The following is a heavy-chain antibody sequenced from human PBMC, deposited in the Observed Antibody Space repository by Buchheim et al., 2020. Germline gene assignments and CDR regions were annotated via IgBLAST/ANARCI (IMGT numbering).Heavy chain of an antibody. CDR3: ARGTGVAAAGTYWFDP. CDR1: GGSISSGDYY. CDR2: IYYSGST. Sequence: QVQLQESGPGLVKPSQTLSLTCTVSGGSISSGDYYWSWIRQPPGKGLEWIGYIYYSGSTYYNPSLKSRVTISVDTSKNQFPLKLSSVTAADPAVYYCARGTGVAAAGTYWFDPWGQGTL. J-gene: IGHJ5*02. D-gene: IGHD6-13*01. V-gene: IGHV4-30-4*01.